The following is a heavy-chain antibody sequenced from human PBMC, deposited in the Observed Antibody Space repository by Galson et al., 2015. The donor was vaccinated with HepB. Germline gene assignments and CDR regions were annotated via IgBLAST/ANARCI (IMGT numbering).Heavy chain of an antibody. CDR3: ARLPYGDYVAPYYYYGMDV. Sequence: QSGAEVKKPGESLKISCKGSGYSFTSYWIGWVRQMPGKGLEWMGIIYPGDSDTRYSPSFQGQVTISADKPISTAYLQWSSLKASDTAMYYCARLPYGDYVAPYYYYGMDVWGQGTTVTVSS. CDR2: IYPGDSDT. V-gene: IGHV5-51*04. D-gene: IGHD4-17*01. J-gene: IGHJ6*02. CDR1: GYSFTSYW.